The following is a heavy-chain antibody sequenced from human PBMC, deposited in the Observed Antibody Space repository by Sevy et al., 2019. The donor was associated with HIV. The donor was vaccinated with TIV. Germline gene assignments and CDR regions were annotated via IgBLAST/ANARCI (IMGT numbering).Heavy chain of an antibody. V-gene: IGHV3-7*01. Sequence: GGSPRLSCAASGFTFSTYWMTWVRQAPGKGLEWVANIKQDGTDTNDVDSVRGRFTISRDNGRNLLYLHMNSLRAEDTAVYFCARALADWRGFHYSSWGRGVLVTVSS. CDR1: GFTFSTYW. CDR3: ARALADWRGFHYSS. CDR2: IKQDGTDT. J-gene: IGHJ4*02. D-gene: IGHD3-10*01.